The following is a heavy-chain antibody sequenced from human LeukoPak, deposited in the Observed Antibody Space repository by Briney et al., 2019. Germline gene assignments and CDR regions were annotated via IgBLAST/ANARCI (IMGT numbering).Heavy chain of an antibody. D-gene: IGHD6-19*01. J-gene: IGHJ6*02. Sequence: SQTLSLTCAISGDSVSSNSAAWNWIRQSPSRGLEWLGRTYYRSKWYNDYEVSVKSRITINPDTSKDQFSLQLNSVTPEDTAVYYCARQYSSGWSYYYGLDVWGQGTTVTVSS. CDR1: GDSVSSNSAA. CDR3: ARQYSSGWSYYYGLDV. V-gene: IGHV6-1*01. CDR2: TYYRSKWYN.